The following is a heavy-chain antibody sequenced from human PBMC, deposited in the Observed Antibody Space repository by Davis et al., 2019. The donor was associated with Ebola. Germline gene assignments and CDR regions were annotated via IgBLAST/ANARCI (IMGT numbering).Heavy chain of an antibody. CDR1: GFTFSGSA. J-gene: IGHJ6*02. CDR2: IRSKANSYAT. Sequence: GESLKISCAASGFTFSGSAMHWVRQASGKGLEWVGRIRSKANSYATAYAASVKGRFTISRDDSKNTAYLQMNSLKTEDTAVYYCARDLFSGDSSQLFYYYYGMDVWGQGTTVTVSS. CDR3: ARDLFSGDSSQLFYYYYGMDV. V-gene: IGHV3-73*01. D-gene: IGHD4-17*01.